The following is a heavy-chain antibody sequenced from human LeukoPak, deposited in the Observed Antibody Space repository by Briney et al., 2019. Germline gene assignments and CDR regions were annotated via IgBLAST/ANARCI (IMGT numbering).Heavy chain of an antibody. D-gene: IGHD1-26*01. V-gene: IGHV3-23*03. J-gene: IGHJ2*01. CDR1: GFSFTTYG. Sequence: GGSLRLSCTASGFSFTTYGMGWVRQAPGKGLEWVSSINDNGGSSAWYADSVKGRFTISRDNSKNMVYLQMNSLRAEDTAVYYCAKEGAQAPTDWYFDLWGRGTLVTV. CDR3: AKEGAQAPTDWYFDL. CDR2: INDNGGSSA.